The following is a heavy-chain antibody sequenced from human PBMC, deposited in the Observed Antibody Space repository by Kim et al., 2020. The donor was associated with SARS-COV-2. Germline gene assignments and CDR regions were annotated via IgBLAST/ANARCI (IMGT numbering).Heavy chain of an antibody. D-gene: IGHD2-21*02. CDR3: ARDGDWVDYYYYYGMDV. V-gene: IGHV1-3*01. J-gene: IGHJ6*02. Sequence: PGRVTITRDTSASTAYMELSSLRSEDTAVYYCARDGDWVDYYYYYGMDVWGQGTTVTVSS.